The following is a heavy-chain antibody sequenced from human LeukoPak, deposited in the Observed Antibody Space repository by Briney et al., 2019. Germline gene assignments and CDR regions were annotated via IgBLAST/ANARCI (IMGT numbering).Heavy chain of an antibody. Sequence: SQTLSLTCTVSGGSISSGDYYWSWIRPPPGQGLEWIGYIYYSGSTYYNPSLKSRGTISVDTSKNQFSLKLSSVTAADTAVYYCARGTEAFDIWGQGTMVTVSS. D-gene: IGHD1-1*01. CDR2: IYYSGST. J-gene: IGHJ3*02. CDR1: GGSISSGDYY. V-gene: IGHV4-30-4*08. CDR3: ARGTEAFDI.